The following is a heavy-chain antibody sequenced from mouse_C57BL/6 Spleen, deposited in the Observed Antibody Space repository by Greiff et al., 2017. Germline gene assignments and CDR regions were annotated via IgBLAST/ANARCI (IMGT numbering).Heavy chain of an antibody. CDR3: ARGGTGTGAMDY. J-gene: IGHJ4*01. CDR2: INPNNGGT. CDR1: GYTFTDYY. V-gene: IGHV1-26*01. D-gene: IGHD3-1*01. Sequence: EVQLQQSGPELVKPGASVKISCKASGYTFTDYYMNWVKQSHGKSLEWIGDINPNNGGTSYNQKFKGKATLTVDKSSSTAYMERRSLTSEDSAVYYCARGGTGTGAMDYWGQGTSVTVSS.